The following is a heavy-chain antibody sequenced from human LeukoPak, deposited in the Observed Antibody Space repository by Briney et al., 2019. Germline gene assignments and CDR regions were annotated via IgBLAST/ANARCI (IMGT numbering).Heavy chain of an antibody. CDR3: ARGLDSGYAGFDL. J-gene: IGHJ2*01. Sequence: SETLSLTCTVSGGSISSYYWSWIRHPPGKGLEWIGYIYHRGSTNDNPSLKSRVTMSVDASKKEISLMVTSVTAADTAVYYCARGLDSGYAGFDLWGRGTLVTVSS. CDR2: IYHRGST. D-gene: IGHD5-12*01. V-gene: IGHV4-59*01. CDR1: GGSISSYY.